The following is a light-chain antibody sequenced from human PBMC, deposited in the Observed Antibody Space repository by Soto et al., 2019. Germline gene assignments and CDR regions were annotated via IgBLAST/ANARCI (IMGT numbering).Light chain of an antibody. V-gene: IGKV1-33*01. CDR3: QQFDNLPLT. CDR2: DAS. Sequence: DIQMTQSPSSLSASVGDRVTITCQASQDISHYLNWYQQKPGKAPKILIYDASVLEAGVPSRFSGGGSGTHVTLTISSLQAEDLATYYCQQFDNLPLTFGGGTKVEIK. J-gene: IGKJ4*01. CDR1: QDISHY.